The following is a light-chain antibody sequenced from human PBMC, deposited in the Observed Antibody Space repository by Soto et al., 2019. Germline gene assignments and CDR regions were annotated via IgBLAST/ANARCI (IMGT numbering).Light chain of an antibody. CDR2: VVY. CDR3: QQYRSWPLT. V-gene: IGKV3-15*01. Sequence: EIVMTQSPATLSVSPGERATLSCRASQSVTNNWLARYQQKPGPAPRLLISVVYTRATGIPARFSGSGSGSEFTLTQSILQSEDCAVYSCQQYRSWPLTFGGGNKVEIK. J-gene: IGKJ4*01. CDR1: QSVTNN.